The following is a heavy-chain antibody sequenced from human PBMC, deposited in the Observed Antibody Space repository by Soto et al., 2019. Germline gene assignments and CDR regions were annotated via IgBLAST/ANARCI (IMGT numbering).Heavy chain of an antibody. J-gene: IGHJ4*02. CDR2: ISGSGSNT. CDR3: AKGGITLVRGSFDY. V-gene: IGHV3-23*01. D-gene: IGHD3-10*01. Sequence: GGSLRLSCAVSGFSLSNYAMSWVRQAPGKGLEWVSAISGSGSNTYNIDSVKGRFTNYRDRYNTTLFLQMNNLRAEDTAVYYCAKGGITLVRGSFDYWGQGA. CDR1: GFSLSNYA.